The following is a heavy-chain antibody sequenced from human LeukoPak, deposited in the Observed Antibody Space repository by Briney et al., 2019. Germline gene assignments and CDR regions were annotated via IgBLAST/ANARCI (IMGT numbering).Heavy chain of an antibody. CDR1: GGSISSYY. CDR3: ARSGLRYFDWSDC. J-gene: IGHJ4*02. CDR2: IYYSGST. D-gene: IGHD3-9*01. V-gene: IGHV4-59*01. Sequence: KPSETLSLTCTVSGGSISSYYWSWIRQPPGKGLEWIGYIYYSGSTNYNPSLKSRVTISVDTSKNQFSLKLSSVTAADTAVYYCARSGLRYFDWSDCWGQGTLVTVPS.